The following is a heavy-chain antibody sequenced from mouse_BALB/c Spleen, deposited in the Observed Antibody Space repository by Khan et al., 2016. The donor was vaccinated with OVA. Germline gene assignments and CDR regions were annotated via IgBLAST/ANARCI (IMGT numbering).Heavy chain of an antibody. CDR2: ILPGSGST. V-gene: IGHV1-9*01. D-gene: IGHD1-1*01. CDR3: ARSRYYGGSYFDY. J-gene: IGHJ2*01. CDR1: GYTFSGYW. Sequence: QVQLKQSGAELMKPGASVKISCKATGYTFSGYWIEWVKQRPGHGLEWIGEILPGSGSTKYNEKFKGKATLTADTSSNTAYMQLSSLTSEDSAVSYSARSRYYGGSYFDYWGQGTTLTVSS.